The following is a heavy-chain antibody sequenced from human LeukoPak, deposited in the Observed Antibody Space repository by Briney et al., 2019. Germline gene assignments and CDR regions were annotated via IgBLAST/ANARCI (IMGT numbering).Heavy chain of an antibody. J-gene: IGHJ4*02. V-gene: IGHV4-59*08. CDR3: ARWYSSGWAFDY. Sequence: SETLSLTCTVSGGTISSYYWSWIRQPPGKGLEWVGYIHYSGSTKYNPSLRSRVTISVDTSKNQFSLKLSSVTAADTAVYYCARWYSSGWAFDYWGQGTLVTVSS. CDR2: IHYSGST. CDR1: GGTISSYY. D-gene: IGHD6-19*01.